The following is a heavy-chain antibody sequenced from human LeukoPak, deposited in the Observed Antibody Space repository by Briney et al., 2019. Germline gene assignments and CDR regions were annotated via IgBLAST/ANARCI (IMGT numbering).Heavy chain of an antibody. CDR2: ISWNSGSI. CDR3: AKGHTYGLGESYLDF. J-gene: IGHJ4*02. V-gene: IGHV3-9*01. D-gene: IGHD5-18*01. Sequence: PGRSLRLSCEASGYTFDDYAMHWVRQAPGKGLEWVSAISWNSGSIGYAGSVKGRFTISRDNGKNSLYLQMNSLRTEDTALYYCAKGHTYGLGESYLDFWGQGTLVSVSS. CDR1: GYTFDDYA.